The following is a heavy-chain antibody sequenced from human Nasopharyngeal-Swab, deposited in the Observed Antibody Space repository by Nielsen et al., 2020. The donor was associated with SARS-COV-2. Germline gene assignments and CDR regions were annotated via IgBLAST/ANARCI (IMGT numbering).Heavy chain of an antibody. CDR2: ISGSGGTS. CDR1: GFTFSSYA. CDR3: AKGSLKELFLGHWFDA. V-gene: IGHV3-23*01. D-gene: IGHD3-16*01. J-gene: IGHJ5*02. Sequence: GESLKISCAASGFTFSSYAMSWVRQAPGKGLEWVSTISGSGGTSHYADSVKGRFTISRDNSKNTLYLQMNSLRADDTAVYYCAKGSLKELFLGHWFDAWGQGTLVTVSS.